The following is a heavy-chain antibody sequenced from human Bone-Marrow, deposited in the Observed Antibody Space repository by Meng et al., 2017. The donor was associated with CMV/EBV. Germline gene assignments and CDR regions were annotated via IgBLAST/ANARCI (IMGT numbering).Heavy chain of an antibody. D-gene: IGHD6-6*01. CDR1: GFTFSSYS. Sequence: GGSLRLSCAAPGFTFSSYSMNWVRQDPGQGLEWVSSISSSSSYIYYADSVKARFTISRDNAKNSLYLQMNSLRAEDTAVYYCARVSLIAARPHYYYHGMDVWGQGTTVTVSS. CDR2: ISSSSSYI. V-gene: IGHV3-21*01. J-gene: IGHJ6*02. CDR3: ARVSLIAARPHYYYHGMDV.